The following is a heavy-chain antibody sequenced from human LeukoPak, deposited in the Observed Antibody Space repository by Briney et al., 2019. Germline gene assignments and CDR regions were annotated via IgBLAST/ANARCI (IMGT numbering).Heavy chain of an antibody. CDR2: IYPGDSDT. V-gene: IGHV5-51*01. CDR3: ARLRDRGVASPADY. CDR1: GYSFATSW. D-gene: IGHD6-13*01. Sequence: GESLKISCKASGYSFATSWTAWVGQMPGKGREWMGIIYPGDSDTRYSPSFQGQLTISTDKSITTANLQWSSLKASDTATYCCARLRDRGVASPADYWGQGTLVTVSS. J-gene: IGHJ4*02.